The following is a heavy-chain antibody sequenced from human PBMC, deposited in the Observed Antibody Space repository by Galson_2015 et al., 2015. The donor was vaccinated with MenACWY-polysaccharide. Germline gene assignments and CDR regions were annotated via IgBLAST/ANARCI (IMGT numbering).Heavy chain of an antibody. CDR3: ARERATVIADSNGMDV. Sequence: SLRLSCAASGFDFTRYSMNCVRQAPGKGLEWLSYITGSSETIYYADSVKGRFTISRDNAQKSLVLQLRSLTVEDTAVYYCARERATVIADSNGMDVWGQGTAVTVSS. D-gene: IGHD2-21*01. V-gene: IGHV3-48*01. CDR1: GFDFTRYS. J-gene: IGHJ6*02. CDR2: ITGSSETI.